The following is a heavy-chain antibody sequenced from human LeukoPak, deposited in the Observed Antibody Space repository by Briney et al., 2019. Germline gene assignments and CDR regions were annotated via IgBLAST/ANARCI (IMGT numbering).Heavy chain of an antibody. J-gene: IGHJ4*02. CDR2: ISSSGSTI. CDR1: GFTFSHYS. V-gene: IGHV3-48*04. D-gene: IGHD3-22*01. CDR3: ARDRATMIPA. Sequence: GGSLRLSCAASGFTFSHYSMNWVRQAPGKGLEWVSYISSSGSTIYYADSVKGRFTISRDNAKNSLYLQMNSLRAEDTAVYYCARDRATMIPAWGQGTLVTVSS.